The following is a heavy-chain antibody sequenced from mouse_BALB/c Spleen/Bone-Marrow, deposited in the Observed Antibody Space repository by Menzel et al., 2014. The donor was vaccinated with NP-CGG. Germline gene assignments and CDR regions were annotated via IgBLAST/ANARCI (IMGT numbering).Heavy chain of an antibody. V-gene: IGHV14-3*02. CDR1: GFNIKDTY. J-gene: IGHJ1*01. D-gene: IGHD2-14*01. Sequence: VQLKQSGAELVKPGASVKLSCTASGFNIKDTYLHWVKQRPEQGLDWIGRIDPAVFTKYDPKFQGKATKTADTSSNTAYLHLSSLTSEDTAVYYCASYRYGWYFDVWGAGTTVTVSS. CDR2: IDPAVFT. CDR3: ASYRYGWYFDV.